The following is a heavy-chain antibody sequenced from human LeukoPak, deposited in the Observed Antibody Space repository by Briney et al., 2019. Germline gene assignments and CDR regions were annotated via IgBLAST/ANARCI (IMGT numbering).Heavy chain of an antibody. CDR2: IIPIFGIA. CDR3: ARSYYDSSDYYYKYYHMDV. CDR1: GGAFTNYA. J-gene: IGHJ6*03. D-gene: IGHD3-22*01. Sequence: ASVKVSCKASGGAFTNYAFTWVRQAPGQGLEWMGGIIPIFGIANYAQKFQGRVTITADKSTSTAYMELSSLRSEDTAVYYCARSYYDSSDYYYKYYHMDVWGKGTTVTVSS. V-gene: IGHV1-69*17.